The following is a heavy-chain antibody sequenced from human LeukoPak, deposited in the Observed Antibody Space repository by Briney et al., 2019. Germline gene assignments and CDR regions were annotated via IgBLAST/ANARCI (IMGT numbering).Heavy chain of an antibody. D-gene: IGHD3-22*01. V-gene: IGHV3-30*18. CDR3: AKGSYYDSSGWDIDY. Sequence: GGSLRLSCAASGFTFSSYGMHWVRQAPGKGLEWVAVISYDGSNKYYADSVKGRFTISRDNSKNTLYLQMNSLRAEETAVYYCAKGSYYDSSGWDIDYWGQGTLVTVSS. CDR2: ISYDGSNK. CDR1: GFTFSSYG. J-gene: IGHJ4*02.